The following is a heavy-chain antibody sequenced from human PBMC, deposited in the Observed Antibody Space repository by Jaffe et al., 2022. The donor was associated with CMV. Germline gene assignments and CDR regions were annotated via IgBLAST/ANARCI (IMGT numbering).Heavy chain of an antibody. CDR1: GGSFSGYY. CDR3: ARFQGPRKRFADY. CDR2: INHSGST. J-gene: IGHJ4*02. Sequence: QVQLQQWGAGLLKPSETLSLTCAVYGGSFSGYYWSWIRQPPGKGLEWIGEINHSGSTNYNPSLKSRVTISVDTSKNQFSLKLSSVTAADTAVYYCARFQGPRKRFADYWGQGTLVTVSS. V-gene: IGHV4-34*01.